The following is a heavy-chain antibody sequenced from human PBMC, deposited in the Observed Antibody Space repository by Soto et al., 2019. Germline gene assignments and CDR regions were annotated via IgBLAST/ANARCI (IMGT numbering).Heavy chain of an antibody. J-gene: IGHJ6*03. V-gene: IGHV3-33*01. D-gene: IGHD6-6*01. Sequence: QVQLVESGGGVVQPGRSLRLSCAAPGFTFSNYGMHWVRQTPGKGLEWVAVIWYDGSNKYYVDSVKGRFTISRDNSKNTLYLQVNSLRAEDTAVYYCAREGWIAARRYYYYMDVWGKGTTVTVSS. CDR3: AREGWIAARRYYYYMDV. CDR2: IWYDGSNK. CDR1: GFTFSNYG.